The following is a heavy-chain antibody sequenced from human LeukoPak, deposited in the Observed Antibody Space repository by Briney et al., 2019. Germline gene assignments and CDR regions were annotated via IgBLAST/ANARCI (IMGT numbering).Heavy chain of an antibody. V-gene: IGHV3-53*01. D-gene: IGHD3-10*01. CDR1: GFTVSSNY. Sequence: GGSLRLSCAASGFTVSSNYMSWVRQAPGKGLEWVSVIYSGGSTYYADSVKGRFTISRDNSKNTLYLQMNSLRAEGTAVYYCARGPYGSGSYYFDYWGQGTLVTVSS. CDR2: IYSGGST. J-gene: IGHJ4*02. CDR3: ARGPYGSGSYYFDY.